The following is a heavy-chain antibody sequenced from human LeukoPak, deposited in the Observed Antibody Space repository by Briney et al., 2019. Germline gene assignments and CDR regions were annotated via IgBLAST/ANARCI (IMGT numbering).Heavy chain of an antibody. V-gene: IGHV3-74*01. D-gene: IGHD5-18*01. CDR3: TRARGNSYGYFGQ. CDR2: INGDASST. J-gene: IGHJ4*02. CDR1: GLTISGYW. Sequence: GGSLRLSCAASGLTISGYWMHWVRQGPGKGLVWVSRINGDASSTSYADSVKGRFTISRDNAKNTLYLQMNSLRAEDTGVYYCTRARGNSYGYFGQWGQGTLVTVSS.